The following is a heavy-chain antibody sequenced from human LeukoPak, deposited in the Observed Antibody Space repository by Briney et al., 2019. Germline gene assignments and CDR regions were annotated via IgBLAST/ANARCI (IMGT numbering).Heavy chain of an antibody. CDR1: GFTFSSYG. CDR2: IWYDGSNK. Sequence: GRSLRLSCAASGFTFSSYGMHWVRQAPGKGLEWVAVIWYDGSNKYYADSVKGRFTISRDNSKNTLYLQMNSLRAVDTAVYYCAASSSGYCDYWGQGTLVTVSS. CDR3: AASSSGYCDY. D-gene: IGHD3-22*01. V-gene: IGHV3-33*01. J-gene: IGHJ4*02.